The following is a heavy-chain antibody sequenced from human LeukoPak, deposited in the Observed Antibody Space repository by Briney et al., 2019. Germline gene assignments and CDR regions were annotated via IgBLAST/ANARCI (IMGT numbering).Heavy chain of an antibody. CDR2: ISSSSSYI. CDR3: AKDSSVYYHDSRNFDY. CDR1: GFTFSSYS. J-gene: IGHJ4*02. D-gene: IGHD3-22*01. Sequence: GGSLRLSCAVSGFTFSSYSMNWVRQAPGKGLEWVSSISSSSSYIYYADSVKGRFTISRDNAKDSLYLQMNSLRAEDTAVYYCAKDSSVYYHDSRNFDYWGQGTLVTVSS. V-gene: IGHV3-21*01.